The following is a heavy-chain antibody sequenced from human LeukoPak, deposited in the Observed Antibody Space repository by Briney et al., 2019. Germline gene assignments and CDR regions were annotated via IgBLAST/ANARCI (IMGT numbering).Heavy chain of an antibody. CDR1: GYSISSGYY. V-gene: IGHV4-38-2*02. D-gene: IGHD3-22*01. Sequence: SETLSLTCTVSGYSISSGYYWGWIRQPPGKGLEWIGSIYHSGSTYYNPSLKSRVTISVDTSKNQFSLKLSSVTAADTAVYYCARDGGYYDSSGSADWYFDLWGRGTLVTVSS. CDR3: ARDGGYYDSSGSADWYFDL. CDR2: IYHSGST. J-gene: IGHJ2*01.